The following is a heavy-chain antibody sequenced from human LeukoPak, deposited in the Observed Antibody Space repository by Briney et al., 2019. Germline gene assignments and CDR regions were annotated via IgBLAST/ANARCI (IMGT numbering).Heavy chain of an antibody. V-gene: IGHV3-23*01. CDR2: ISGSGRST. D-gene: IGHD3-9*01. CDR3: AKDRSDFEFKVNFDY. J-gene: IGHJ4*02. CDR1: GFTFSSYA. Sequence: GGSLRLSCAASGFTFSSYAMSWVRQVPGKGLVWVSAISGSGRSTFYADSVKGRFTISRDNSKNTLYLQMNSLRAEDTAVYYCAKDRSDFEFKVNFDYWGQGTLVTVSS.